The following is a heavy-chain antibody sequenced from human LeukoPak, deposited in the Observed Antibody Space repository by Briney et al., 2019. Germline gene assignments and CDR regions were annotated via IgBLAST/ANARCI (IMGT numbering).Heavy chain of an antibody. V-gene: IGHV1-69*04. CDR1: GGTFSSYA. D-gene: IGHD5-24*01. CDR3: AINLRDGGDYFDY. J-gene: IGHJ4*02. CDR2: IIPIFGLA. Sequence: SVKVSCKASGGTFSSYAISWVRQAPGQGLEWMGRIIPIFGLANHAQKFQGRATITEDKSTSTAYMELSSLRSEDTAVYYCAINLRDGGDYFDYWGQGTLVTVSS.